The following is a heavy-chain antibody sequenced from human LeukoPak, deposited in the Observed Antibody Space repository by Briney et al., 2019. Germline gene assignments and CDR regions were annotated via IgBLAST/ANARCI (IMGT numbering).Heavy chain of an antibody. Sequence: GGSLRLSCAASGFTVSSNYMTWVRQAPGKGLEWVANIKQDGSEKYYVDSVKGRFTISRDNAKNSLYLQMNSLRAEDTVVYYCARVRTSSWYFDLWGRGTLVTVSS. CDR1: GFTVSSNY. D-gene: IGHD1-7*01. V-gene: IGHV3-7*01. CDR3: ARVRTSSWYFDL. CDR2: IKQDGSEK. J-gene: IGHJ2*01.